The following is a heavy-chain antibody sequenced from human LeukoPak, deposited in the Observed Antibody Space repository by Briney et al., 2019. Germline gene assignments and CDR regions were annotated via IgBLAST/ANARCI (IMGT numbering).Heavy chain of an antibody. CDR3: ARDWVAGRQNQDY. D-gene: IGHD6-19*01. CDR2: MNPNSGNT. J-gene: IGHJ4*02. V-gene: IGHV1-8*03. CDR1: GYTFTSYD. Sequence: ASVKVSCKASGYTFTSYDINWVRQATGQGLEWMGWMNPNSGNTGYAQKFQGRVTITRNTSISTAYMELSSLRSEDTAVYYCARDWVAGRQNQDYWGQGTLVTVSS.